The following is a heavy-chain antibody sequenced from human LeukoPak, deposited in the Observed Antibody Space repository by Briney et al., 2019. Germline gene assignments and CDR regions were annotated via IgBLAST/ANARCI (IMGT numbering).Heavy chain of an antibody. CDR1: GFTFSRYW. D-gene: IGHD5-24*01. Sequence: PGGSLRLSCAVSGFTFSRYWMHWVRQAPGKGLVWVSRIKADGSETSYADSAKGRFTVSRDNAKNTLYLQLNSLRVEDTAVYYCARDGDGWNFDYWGQGTLVTVSS. J-gene: IGHJ4*02. V-gene: IGHV3-74*01. CDR3: ARDGDGWNFDY. CDR2: IKADGSET.